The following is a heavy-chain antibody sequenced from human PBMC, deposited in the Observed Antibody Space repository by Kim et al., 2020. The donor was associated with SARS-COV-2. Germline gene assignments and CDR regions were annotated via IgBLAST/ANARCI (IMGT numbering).Heavy chain of an antibody. CDR3: VRSPHGSGNAPSNFYYGMDV. Sequence: SGPTLVNPTQTLTLTCTFSGFSLSSSGMCVSWVRQPPGKALEWLALIDWDDDKYYSTSLKTRLTISKDTSKNQVVLTMTNMDPVDTGTYFCVRSPHGSGNAPSNFYYGMDVWGQGTTVIVSS. CDR1: GFSLSSSGMC. J-gene: IGHJ6*02. CDR2: IDWDDDK. D-gene: IGHD3-10*01. V-gene: IGHV2-70*20.